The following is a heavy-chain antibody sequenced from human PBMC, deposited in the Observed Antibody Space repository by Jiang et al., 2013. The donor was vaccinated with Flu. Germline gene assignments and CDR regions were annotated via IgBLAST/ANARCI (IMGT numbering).Heavy chain of an antibody. J-gene: IGHJ2*01. CDR3: ASMLKQWLVKGGYFDL. Sequence: TLSLTCTVSGGSHQRKCLLLGLDPASPQGRGWSGLGVSIIVEHLLQPSLKSRVIISVDTSKNQFSLMLSSVTAADTAVYYCASMLKQWLVKGGYFDLWGRGTLVTVSS. CDR1: GGSHQRKCLL. V-gene: IGHV4-39*07. CDR2: SIIVEH. D-gene: IGHD6-19*01.